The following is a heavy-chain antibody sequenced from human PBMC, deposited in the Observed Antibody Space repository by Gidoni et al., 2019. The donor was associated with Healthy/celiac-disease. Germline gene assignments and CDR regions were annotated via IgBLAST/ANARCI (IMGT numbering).Heavy chain of an antibody. D-gene: IGHD3-22*01. CDR3: ARETSSVEGYFDY. J-gene: IGHJ4*02. V-gene: IGHV4-61*02. CDR2: IYTSGST. Sequence: QVQLQESGPGLVKPSQTLSLTCTASGGSISSGSYYWSWIRQPAGKGLEWIGRIYTSGSTNYNPSLKSRVTRSVDTSKNQFSLKLSSVTAADTAVYYCARETSSVEGYFDYWGQGTLVTVSS. CDR1: GGSISSGSYY.